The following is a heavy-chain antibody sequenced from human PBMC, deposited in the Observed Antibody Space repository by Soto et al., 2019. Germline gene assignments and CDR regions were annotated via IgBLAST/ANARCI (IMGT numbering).Heavy chain of an antibody. D-gene: IGHD6-13*01. CDR1: GGSFSGYY. J-gene: IGHJ4*02. CDR2: INHSGST. V-gene: IGHV4-34*01. CDR3: ARGQVEYGSSWSAQPGDY. Sequence: SETLSLTCAVYGGSFSGYYWSWIRQPPGKGLEWIGEINHSGSTNYNPSLKSRVTISVDTSKNQFSLKLSSVTAADTAVYYCARGQVEYGSSWSAQPGDYWGQGTLVTVSS.